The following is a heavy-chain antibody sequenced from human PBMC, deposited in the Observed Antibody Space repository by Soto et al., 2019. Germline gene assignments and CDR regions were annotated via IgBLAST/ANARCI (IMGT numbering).Heavy chain of an antibody. J-gene: IGHJ5*02. CDR3: TRRGRESANWFDP. V-gene: IGHV1-69*06. CDR1: GSTFNSFS. CDR2: IIPMSGRP. Sequence: QVQLVQSGAEVKTPGSSVKVSCKASGSTFNSFSIDWLRQAPGQGLAWMGGIIPMSGRPNYAQKFQGRVTFSADKSANTVYMELSRLTYEDTAVYYCTRRGRESANWFDPWGQGTLVTVSS.